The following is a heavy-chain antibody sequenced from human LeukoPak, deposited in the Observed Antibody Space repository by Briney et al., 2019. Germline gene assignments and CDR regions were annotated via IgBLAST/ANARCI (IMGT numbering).Heavy chain of an antibody. CDR1: GGTFNNYA. CDR3: ARDAAPYYDSSGYPFPFDY. J-gene: IGHJ4*02. D-gene: IGHD3-22*01. V-gene: IGHV1-69*01. Sequence: SVKVSCKASGGTFNNYAISWVRQAPGQGLEWMGGIIPIFGTTNYAQKFQDRVTITADESTSTADMELRSLRSEDTAVYYCARDAAPYYDSSGYPFPFDYWGQGTLVTVSS. CDR2: IIPIFGTT.